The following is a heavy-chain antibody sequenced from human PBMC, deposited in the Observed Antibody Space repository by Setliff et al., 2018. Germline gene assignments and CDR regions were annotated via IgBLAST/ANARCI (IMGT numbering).Heavy chain of an antibody. CDR3: VHNADFIGTFNT. Sequence: GGSLRLSCAVSGLRFSDAWVSWVRQAPGKGLEWAGRIKSYGSGGTIDYAAPVEGRFTISRDDSKNTVYLQMSSLKIEDTAVYYCVHNADFIGTFNTWGQGTVVTVSS. J-gene: IGHJ3*01. CDR2: IKSYGSGGTI. CDR1: GLRFSDAW. V-gene: IGHV3-15*01. D-gene: IGHD2-8*01.